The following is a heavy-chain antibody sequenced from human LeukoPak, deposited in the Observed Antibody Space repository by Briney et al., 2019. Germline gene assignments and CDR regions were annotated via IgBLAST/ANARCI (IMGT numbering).Heavy chain of an antibody. CDR1: GYTFTSYY. CDR2: MNPNSGNT. J-gene: IGHJ4*02. Sequence: ASVKVSCKASGYTFTSYYMHWVRQAPGQGLEWMGWMNPNSGNTGYAQKFQGRVTMTRNTSISTAYMELSSLRSEDTAVYYCAREDGGYWGQGTLVTVSS. D-gene: IGHD3-16*01. CDR3: AREDGGY. V-gene: IGHV1-8*02.